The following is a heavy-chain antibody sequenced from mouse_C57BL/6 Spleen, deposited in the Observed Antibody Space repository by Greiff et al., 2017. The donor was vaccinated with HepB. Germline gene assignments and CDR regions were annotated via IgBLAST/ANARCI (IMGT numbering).Heavy chain of an antibody. V-gene: IGHV1-52*01. CDR2: IDPSDSET. CDR1: GYTFTSYW. J-gene: IGHJ1*03. Sequence: VQLQQPGAELVRPGSSVKLSCKASGYTFTSYWMHWVKQRPIQGLEWIGNIDPSDSETHYNQKFKDKATLTVDKSSSTAYMQLSSLTSEDSAVYYCARSDYGSSCWYFDVWGTGTTVTVSS. CDR3: ARSDYGSSCWYFDV. D-gene: IGHD1-1*01.